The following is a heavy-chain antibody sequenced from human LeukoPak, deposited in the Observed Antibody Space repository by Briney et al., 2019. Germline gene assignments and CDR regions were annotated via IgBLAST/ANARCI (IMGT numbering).Heavy chain of an antibody. CDR1: GGTFSSYA. CDR3: ARTKAVAGTVDWFDP. V-gene: IGHV1-69*05. D-gene: IGHD6-19*01. CDR2: IIPIFGTA. J-gene: IGHJ5*02. Sequence: ASVKVSCKASGGTFSSYAISWVRQAPGRGLEWMGGIIPIFGTANYAQKFQGRVTITTDESTSTAYMELSSLRSEDTAVYYCARTKAVAGTVDWFDPWGQGTLVTVSS.